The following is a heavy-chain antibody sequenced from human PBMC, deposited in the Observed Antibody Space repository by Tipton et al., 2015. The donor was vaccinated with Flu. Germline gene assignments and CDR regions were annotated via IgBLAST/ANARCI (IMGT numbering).Heavy chain of an antibody. D-gene: IGHD3-22*01. CDR3: AGPRDSSPSYAFDT. J-gene: IGHJ3*02. Sequence: TLSLTCTVSGGSLSRYYWSWIRQPPGKGLEWIGYIYNGVSTNNPSLKSRVTISVDTSKNQFSLKLSSATAADTAVYYCAGPRDSSPSYAFDTWGQGTMVTVSS. V-gene: IGHV4-59*01. CDR2: IYNGVST. CDR1: GGSLSRYY.